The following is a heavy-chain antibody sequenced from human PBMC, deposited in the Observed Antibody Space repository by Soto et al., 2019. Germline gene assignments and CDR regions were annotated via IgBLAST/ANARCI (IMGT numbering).Heavy chain of an antibody. CDR3: ASSYDTGRYYYGMDV. D-gene: IGHD3-22*01. CDR1: GYTFTSNA. Sequence: ASVKVSCKTSGYTFTSNAMHWVRQAPGQRLEWMGWINAGNGNTKYSQKFQGRVTITRDTSASTAYMELSSLRSEDTAVYYCASSYDTGRYYYGMDVWGQGTTVTVSS. CDR2: INAGNGNT. V-gene: IGHV1-3*01. J-gene: IGHJ6*02.